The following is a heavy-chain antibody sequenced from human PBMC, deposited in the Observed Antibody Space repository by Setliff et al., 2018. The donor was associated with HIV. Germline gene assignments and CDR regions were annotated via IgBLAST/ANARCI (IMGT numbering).Heavy chain of an antibody. V-gene: IGHV3-74*01. Sequence: GESLKISCAASGFTFSSYWMHWVRQAPGKGLVWVSRINSDGSSTSYADSVKGRFTISRDNAKNTLYLQMNSLRAEDTAVYYCARGPLRTTPADNWFDPWGQGTLVTSPQ. CDR3: ARGPLRTTPADNWFDP. CDR1: GFTFSSYW. D-gene: IGHD2-15*01. J-gene: IGHJ5*02. CDR2: INSDGSST.